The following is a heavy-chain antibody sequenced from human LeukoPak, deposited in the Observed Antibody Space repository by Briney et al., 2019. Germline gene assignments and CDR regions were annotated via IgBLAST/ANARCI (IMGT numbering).Heavy chain of an antibody. J-gene: IGHJ4*02. CDR2: INPNSGGT. CDR1: GYTFTGYY. D-gene: IGHD6-19*01. V-gene: IGHV1-2*02. CDR3: ARGYSSGWYYFDY. Sequence: ASVKVSCKASGYTFTGYYTHWVRQAPGQGLEWMGWINPNSGGTNYAQKFQGRVTMTRDTSISTAYMELSRLRSDDTAVYYCARGYSSGWYYFDYWGQGTLVTVSS.